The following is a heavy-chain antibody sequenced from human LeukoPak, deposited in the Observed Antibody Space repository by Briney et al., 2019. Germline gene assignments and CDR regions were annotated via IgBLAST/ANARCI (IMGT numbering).Heavy chain of an antibody. CDR3: AGGGTVGATSDWYFDL. Sequence: GGSLRLSCAASGFTFSSYSMNWVRQAPGKGLEWVSSISSSSSYIYYADSVKGRFTISRDNAKNSLYLQMNSLRAEDTAVYYCAGGGTVGATSDWYFDLWGRGTLVTVSS. CDR2: ISSSSSYI. J-gene: IGHJ2*01. V-gene: IGHV3-21*01. CDR1: GFTFSSYS. D-gene: IGHD1-26*01.